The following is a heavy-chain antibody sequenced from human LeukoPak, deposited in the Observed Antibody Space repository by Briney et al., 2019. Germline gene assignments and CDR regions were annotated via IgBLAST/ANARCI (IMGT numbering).Heavy chain of an antibody. CDR3: ARGAVASGWLVSDY. CDR1: GFTFSSYA. CDR2: ISYDGSNK. J-gene: IGHJ4*02. V-gene: IGHV3-30-3*01. Sequence: PGRSLRLSCAASGFTFSSYAMHWVRQAPGKGLEWVAVISYDGSNKCYADSVKGRFTISRDNSKNTLYQQMNSLRAEDTAVYYCARGAVASGWLVSDYWGQGTLVTVSS. D-gene: IGHD6-19*01.